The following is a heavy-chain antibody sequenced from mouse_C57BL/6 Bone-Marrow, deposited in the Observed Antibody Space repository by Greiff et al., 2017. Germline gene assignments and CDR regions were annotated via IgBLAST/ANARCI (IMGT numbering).Heavy chain of an antibody. D-gene: IGHD1-1*01. CDR3: ARLDYYGSSYGYFDG. CDR2: ISYSGST. J-gene: IGHJ1*03. Sequence: EVQLVESGPGLAKPSQTLSLTCSVTGYSITSDYWNWIRKFPGNKLEYMGYISYSGSTYYNPSLKSRISIIRDTSKNQYYLLLNSVTTEDTATYYCARLDYYGSSYGYFDGWGTGTTVTVSS. V-gene: IGHV3-8*01. CDR1: GYSITSDY.